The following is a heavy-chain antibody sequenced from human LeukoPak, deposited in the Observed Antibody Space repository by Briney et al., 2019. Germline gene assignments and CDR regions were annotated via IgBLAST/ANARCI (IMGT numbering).Heavy chain of an antibody. J-gene: IGHJ3*02. CDR2: LDTDGSDT. Sequence: PGGSLRLSCAASGFTFSNYWMHWVRQAPGKGLVWVSRLDTDGSDTSYADSVKGRFTISRDNSKNTLYLQMNSLRAEDTAVYYCAKATTGVFRNAFDIWGQGTMVTVSS. CDR1: GFTFSNYW. V-gene: IGHV3-74*01. CDR3: AKATTGVFRNAFDI. D-gene: IGHD4-23*01.